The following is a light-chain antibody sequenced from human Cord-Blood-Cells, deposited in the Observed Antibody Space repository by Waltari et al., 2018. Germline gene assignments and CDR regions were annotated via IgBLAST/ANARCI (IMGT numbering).Light chain of an antibody. V-gene: IGLV2-14*01. CDR1: SRDAGCHHY. Sequence: QPALTQPASVPGSPGQPIPISCNGTSRDAGCHHYLTWYQQHPGKAPKRMLYDVSNRPSVVSNRVSGCESGNTATLTISGLQAEDEADYYCSSYTSSSTLVVFGGGTKLTVL. J-gene: IGLJ2*01. CDR2: DVS. CDR3: SSYTSSSTLVV.